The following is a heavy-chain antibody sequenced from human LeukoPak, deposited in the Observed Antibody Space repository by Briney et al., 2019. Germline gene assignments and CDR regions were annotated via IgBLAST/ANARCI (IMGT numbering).Heavy chain of an antibody. CDR2: ISSDGSDK. CDR1: GFTFSDYT. D-gene: IGHD4-17*01. V-gene: IGHV3-30*04. CDR3: ARKPYGDHSFDY. J-gene: IGHJ4*02. Sequence: GGSLRLSCAASGFTFSDYTIHWVRQAPGKGLGWLTFISSDGSDKNYADSVKGRFTISRDNSKSTLYLQMNSLSTDDTALYYCARKPYGDHSFDYWGQGALVTVSA.